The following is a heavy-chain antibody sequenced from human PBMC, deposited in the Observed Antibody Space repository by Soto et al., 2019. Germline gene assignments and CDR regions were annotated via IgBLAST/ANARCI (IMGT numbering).Heavy chain of an antibody. Sequence: ASVKVSCKASGYTFTTYYVHWVRQAPGQGLEWMGIINPSDSSTSYAQKLQGRATMTSDTSTSTVYMELSSLRSEDTAVYYCARDLTREGDYYARSGYYFDYWGQGTLVTVSS. CDR2: INPSDSST. D-gene: IGHD3-22*01. V-gene: IGHV1-46*04. CDR3: ARDLTREGDYYARSGYYFDY. CDR1: GYTFTTYY. J-gene: IGHJ4*02.